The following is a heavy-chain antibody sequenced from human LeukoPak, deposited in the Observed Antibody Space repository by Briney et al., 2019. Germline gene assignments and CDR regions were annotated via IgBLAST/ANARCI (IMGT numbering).Heavy chain of an antibody. CDR1: GGSFSDYY. D-gene: IGHD3/OR15-3a*01. J-gene: IGHJ5*02. CDR2: INHSGAT. CDR3: ARAGLGSMAAILLGP. Sequence: KPSETLSLTCAVYGGSFSDYYWTWIRQSPGKGLEWIGEINHSGATDYNPSLKSRVTISVDTSKNQFSLKLSSVTAADTAVYYCARAGLGSMAAILLGPWGQGTLVTVSS. V-gene: IGHV4-34*01.